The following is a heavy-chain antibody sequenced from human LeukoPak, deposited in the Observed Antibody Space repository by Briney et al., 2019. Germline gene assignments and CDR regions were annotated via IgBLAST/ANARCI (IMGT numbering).Heavy chain of an antibody. Sequence: GGSLRLSCAATGFTVSSNDMSWIRQAPGKGLEWVSVIYSGGSTYYADSVNGRFTISRDNSKNTLYLQMKSLRAEDTAVYYCARASYTNDFWSGYYDFDYWGQGSLVTVSS. CDR2: IYSGGST. CDR3: ARASYTNDFWSGYYDFDY. V-gene: IGHV3-66*02. D-gene: IGHD3-3*01. J-gene: IGHJ4*02. CDR1: GFTVSSND.